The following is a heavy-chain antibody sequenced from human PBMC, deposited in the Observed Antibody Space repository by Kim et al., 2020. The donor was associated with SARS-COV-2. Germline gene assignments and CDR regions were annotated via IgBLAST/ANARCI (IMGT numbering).Heavy chain of an antibody. J-gene: IGHJ1*01. D-gene: IGHD6-13*01. V-gene: IGHV3-33*01. CDR1: GFTFSSYG. Sequence: GGSLRLSCAASGFTFSSYGMHWVRQAPGKGLEWVAVIWYDGSNKYYADSVKGRFTISRDNSKNTLYLQMNSLRAEDTAVYYCARGESQSSSWYVVDFQHWGQGTLVTVSS. CDR2: IWYDGSNK. CDR3: ARGESQSSSWYVVDFQH.